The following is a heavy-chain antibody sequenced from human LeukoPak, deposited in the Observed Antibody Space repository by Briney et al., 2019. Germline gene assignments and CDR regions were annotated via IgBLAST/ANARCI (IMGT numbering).Heavy chain of an antibody. J-gene: IGHJ4*02. CDR3: ARQQLPDGTYYFDY. CDR1: GGSISSNSYY. V-gene: IGHV4-39*07. CDR2: IYNSGST. Sequence: SETLSLTCTVSGGSISSNSYYWGWIRQPPGKGLEWLANIYNSGSTYYNPYLKRRVSMSVDTSRNQFSLKLTSVTAADTALYYCARQQLPDGTYYFDYWGQGTLVTVSS. D-gene: IGHD6-13*01.